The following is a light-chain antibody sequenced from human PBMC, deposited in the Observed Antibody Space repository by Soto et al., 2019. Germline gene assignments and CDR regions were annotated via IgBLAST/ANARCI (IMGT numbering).Light chain of an antibody. J-gene: IGKJ2*01. CDR3: QHYENVPYT. V-gene: IGKV1-33*01. CDR2: DAF. CDR1: QGINNN. Sequence: DIQMTQSPSSLSASVGDRVTFTCQASQGINNNLNWFQQKPGKAPKLLIYDAFNLETGVPSRFSGSKSVTDFTFTISSLQPEDIATYYCQHYENVPYTFGPGTKLEIK.